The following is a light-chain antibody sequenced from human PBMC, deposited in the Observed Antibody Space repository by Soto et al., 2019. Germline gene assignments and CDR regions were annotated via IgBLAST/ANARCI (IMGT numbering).Light chain of an antibody. CDR3: QQYYSYVT. Sequence: DIQMTHSPSTLSASVGDRLTITCRASQSISTRVAWHQKKTGKAPKLLIYEASNIQSGVQSRFSASGYGTEFTLSISSLQPDDLATYFCQQYYSYVTFGGGTKVDIK. V-gene: IGKV1-5*03. J-gene: IGKJ4*01. CDR1: QSISTR. CDR2: EAS.